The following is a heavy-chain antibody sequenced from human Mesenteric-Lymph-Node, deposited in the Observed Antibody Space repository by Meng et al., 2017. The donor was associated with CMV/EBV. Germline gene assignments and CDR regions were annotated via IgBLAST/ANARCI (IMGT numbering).Heavy chain of an antibody. CDR2: IYYSGST. J-gene: IGHJ4*02. CDR1: GGSISSGGYY. D-gene: IGHD4-17*01. Sequence: CTVFGGSISSGGYYWSWIRQHPGKGLEWIGYIYYSGSTYYNPSLKSRVTISVDTSKNQFSLKLSSVTAADTAVYYCASGSHDYGDYENWGQGTLVTVSS. V-gene: IGHV4-31*03. CDR3: ASGSHDYGDYEN.